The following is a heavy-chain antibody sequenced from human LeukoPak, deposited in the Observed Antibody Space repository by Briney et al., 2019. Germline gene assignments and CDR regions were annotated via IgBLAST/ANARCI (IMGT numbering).Heavy chain of an antibody. J-gene: IGHJ3*02. Sequence: ASVKVSCKASGYTFTGYYMHWVRQAPGQVLEWMGWINPNSGGTNYAQKFQGRVTMTRDTSISAAYMELSRLRSDDTAVYYCARMKRLYDSSGYPYAFDIWGQGTMVTVSS. CDR1: GYTFTGYY. CDR3: ARMKRLYDSSGYPYAFDI. CDR2: INPNSGGT. V-gene: IGHV1-2*02. D-gene: IGHD3-22*01.